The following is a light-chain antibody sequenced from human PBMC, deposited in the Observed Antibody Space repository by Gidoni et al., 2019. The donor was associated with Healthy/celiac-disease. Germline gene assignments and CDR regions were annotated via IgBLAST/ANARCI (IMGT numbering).Light chain of an antibody. CDR1: HSVSSN. Sequence: ERVMTQSPATLSVSTGERATLSCRASHSVSSNLAWYQQKPGQAPRLLIYGASTSATGIPARFSGSGSGTEFPLTISSLQSEDFAVYYCQQYNNWPLTFGPGTKVDIK. V-gene: IGKV3-15*01. J-gene: IGKJ3*01. CDR2: GAS. CDR3: QQYNNWPLT.